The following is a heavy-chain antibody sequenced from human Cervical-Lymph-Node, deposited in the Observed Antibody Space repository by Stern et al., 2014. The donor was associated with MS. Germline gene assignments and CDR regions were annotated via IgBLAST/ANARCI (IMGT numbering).Heavy chain of an antibody. Sequence: DQLVESGPGLVKPSQTLSLTCTVSGGSISSAGYYWTWIRQHPGKGLEWIGYIYSGGTPYSNPSLKSRVTTSLDTSKNQFSLKLSSVTAADTALYYCARYHYDSTGYCLFDSWGQGTLVTVSS. J-gene: IGHJ4*02. CDR2: IYSGGTP. V-gene: IGHV4-31*03. D-gene: IGHD3-22*01. CDR1: GGSISSAGYY. CDR3: ARYHYDSTGYCLFDS.